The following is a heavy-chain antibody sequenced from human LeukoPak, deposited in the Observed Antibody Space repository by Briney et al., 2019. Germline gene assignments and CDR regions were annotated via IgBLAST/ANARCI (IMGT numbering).Heavy chain of an antibody. D-gene: IGHD2-2*01. V-gene: IGHV4-59*01. J-gene: IGHJ3*01. CDR3: ARMEEYRLHATMAFEF. CDR1: GDSISNNY. CDR2: LYTGST. Sequence: SETLSLTCTVSGDSISNNYWGWIRQPPGKGLEWIAYLYTGSTYYNPSLQSRVSISADTSKKQVSLKMTSVTAADTAIYYCARMEEYRLHATMAFEFWGRGTAVTVSA.